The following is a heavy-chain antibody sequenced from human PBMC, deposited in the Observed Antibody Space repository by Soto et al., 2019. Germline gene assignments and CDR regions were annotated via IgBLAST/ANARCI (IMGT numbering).Heavy chain of an antibody. CDR1: GFDFSSYS. J-gene: IGHJ4*02. V-gene: IGHV3-23*01. CDR3: AKWSGFGDL. Sequence: GGSLRLSCEASGFDFSSYSITWVRQAPRKGLEYVSGITRSADLSFYADSVRGRFTVSRDNFKNTAYLEMNNLRVEDTAVYYCAKWSGFGDLWGQGTLVTVSS. D-gene: IGHD3-10*01. CDR2: ITRSADLS.